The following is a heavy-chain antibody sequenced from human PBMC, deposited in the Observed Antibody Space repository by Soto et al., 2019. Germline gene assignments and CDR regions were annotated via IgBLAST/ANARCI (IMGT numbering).Heavy chain of an antibody. CDR3: ASLPYQYDATKGGGDFP. Sequence: EVQLVESGGGLVQPGGSLRLSCTASGFSFANSWLHWVRQFPGKGLEWVSRINIDGSNAHYAGSVSGRFTISRDNGKHTLYLQMDNVRAEDTAVYFCASLPYQYDATKGGGDFPWGKGTLVTVSS. J-gene: IGHJ5*02. CDR1: GFSFANSW. V-gene: IGHV3-74*01. D-gene: IGHD3-10*01. CDR2: INIDGSNA.